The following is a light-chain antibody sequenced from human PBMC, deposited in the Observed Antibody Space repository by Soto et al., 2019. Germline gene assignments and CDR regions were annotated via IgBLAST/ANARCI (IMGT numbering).Light chain of an antibody. J-gene: IGKJ2*01. V-gene: IGKV3-20*01. CDR1: QRVRSDY. CDR3: QQYGGSPYT. Sequence: EIVLTQSPGTLSLSPGERATHSCRASQRVRSDYLAWYQRKPGQAPRLLIYGASTRATGIPDRFSGTGSGTDFTLTISRLEPEDFAVYYCQQYGGSPYTFGQGTKLEIK. CDR2: GAS.